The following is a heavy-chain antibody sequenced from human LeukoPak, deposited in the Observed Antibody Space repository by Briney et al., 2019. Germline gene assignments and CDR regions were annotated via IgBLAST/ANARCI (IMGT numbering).Heavy chain of an antibody. CDR2: ISYDGSNK. CDR3: AKDGADYYDSRTLFDH. V-gene: IGHV3-30*04. Sequence: LSLTCTVSGGSISSGDYYWSWIRQPPGKGLEWVTIISYDGSNKDYGESGRGRFTISRDNSKNTLFLQMSDLRPEDTGIYYCAKDGADYYDSRTLFDHWGQGTLVTVSS. CDR1: GGSISSGD. D-gene: IGHD3-22*01. J-gene: IGHJ4*02.